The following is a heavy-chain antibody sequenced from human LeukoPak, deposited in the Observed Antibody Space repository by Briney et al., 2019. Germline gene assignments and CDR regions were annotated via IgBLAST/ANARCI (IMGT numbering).Heavy chain of an antibody. CDR1: AFTFSSYS. J-gene: IGHJ3*02. CDR3: AKDVVVVTAILPDAFDI. Sequence: GGSLRLSCAASAFTFSSYSMNWVRQAPGKGLECVSSISSSSTYIYYADSVKGRFTISRDNSKNTLYLQMNSLRAEDTAVYYCAKDVVVVTAILPDAFDIWGQGTMVTVSS. CDR2: ISSSSTYI. D-gene: IGHD2-21*02. V-gene: IGHV3-21*04.